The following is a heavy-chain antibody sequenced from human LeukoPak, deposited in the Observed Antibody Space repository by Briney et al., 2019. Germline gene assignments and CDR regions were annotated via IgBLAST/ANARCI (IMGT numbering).Heavy chain of an antibody. D-gene: IGHD3-9*01. Sequence: KPSQTLSLTCAISGDSVSSKTATWNWIRQSPSRGLEWLGRTYFRSKWYYDYAMSVKGRVSISPDTSKNLFSLHLDSVTPEDTAIYYCARDHWYDILSFDYWGQGTLVTVSS. CDR2: TYFRSKWYY. J-gene: IGHJ4*02. CDR3: ARDHWYDILSFDY. CDR1: GDSVSSKTAT. V-gene: IGHV6-1*01.